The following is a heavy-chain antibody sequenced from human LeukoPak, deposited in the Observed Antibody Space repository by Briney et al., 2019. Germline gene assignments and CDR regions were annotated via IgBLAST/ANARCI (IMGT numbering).Heavy chain of an antibody. Sequence: GGSLRLSCAASGFTFSSYDMHWVRQATGKGLEWVSAIGTAGDTYYPGSVKGRFTISRENAKNSLYLQMNSLRAGDTAVYYCARARVADDAFDIWGQGTMVTVSS. D-gene: IGHD2-15*01. J-gene: IGHJ3*02. CDR2: IGTAGDT. CDR3: ARARVADDAFDI. V-gene: IGHV3-13*01. CDR1: GFTFSSYD.